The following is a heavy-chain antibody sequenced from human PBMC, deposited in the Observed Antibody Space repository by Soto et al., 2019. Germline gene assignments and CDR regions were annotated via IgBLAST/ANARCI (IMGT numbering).Heavy chain of an antibody. J-gene: IGHJ6*02. V-gene: IGHV4-30-4*01. CDR3: VREDDGGDRDYYGLDV. CDR2: IHYSGSV. CDR1: GCSISGEYYH. Sequence: SETLSLTFTVSGCSISGEYYHWTWIRQAPGKGLEWIGYIHYSGSVQYNPSLQSRLTMSVDTSKNLFSLNLSSVTAADTAVYFCVREDDGGDRDYYGLDVWGQGTTVTVSS. D-gene: IGHD2-21*02.